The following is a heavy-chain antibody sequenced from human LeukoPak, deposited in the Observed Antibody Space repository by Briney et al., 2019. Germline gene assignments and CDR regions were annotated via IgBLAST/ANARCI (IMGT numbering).Heavy chain of an antibody. CDR3: ARGAVWELLDY. CDR2: ISAYNDNT. D-gene: IGHD1-26*01. V-gene: IGHV1-18*04. Sequence: ASVKVSCKASGYTSTIHGISWVRQAPGQGLEWMGWISAYNDNTNYAQKLQCGVTMTTDTSTRTAYMELRSLRSDDTAVYYCARGAVWELLDYWGQGTLVTVSS. J-gene: IGHJ4*02. CDR1: GYTSTIHG.